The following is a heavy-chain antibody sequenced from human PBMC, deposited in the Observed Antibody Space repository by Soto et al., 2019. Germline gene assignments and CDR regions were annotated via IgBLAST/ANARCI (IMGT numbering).Heavy chain of an antibody. J-gene: IGHJ4*02. CDR3: LRGSKDPLLVGVAVPSGPDF. CDR1: GYTFSDYY. D-gene: IGHD2-15*01. V-gene: IGHV1-2*02. Sequence: ASVKVSCKASGYTFSDYYLHWVRQAPGQALEWVGWMHPNNGGTNYAQKFRGRVTMTRDTSITTAFMELSSLSADDTAVYYCLRGSKDPLLVGVAVPSGPDFWGQGTLVTVSS. CDR2: MHPNNGGT.